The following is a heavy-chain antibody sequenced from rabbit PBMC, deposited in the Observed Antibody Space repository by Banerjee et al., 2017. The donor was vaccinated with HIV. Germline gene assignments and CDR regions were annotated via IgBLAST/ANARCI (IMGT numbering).Heavy chain of an antibody. V-gene: IGHV1S43*01. CDR2: INTSSGNT. CDR1: GFSFSNKYV. Sequence: QEQLEESGGDLVKPEGSLTLTCTASGFSFSNKYVMCWVRQAPGKGLEWIACINTSSGNTVYASWVNGRFTITRSTSLNTVTLQMTSLTAADTATYFCARDLTGVIGWNFGLWGPGTLVTVS. J-gene: IGHJ4*01. D-gene: IGHD1-1*01. CDR3: ARDLTGVIGWNFGL.